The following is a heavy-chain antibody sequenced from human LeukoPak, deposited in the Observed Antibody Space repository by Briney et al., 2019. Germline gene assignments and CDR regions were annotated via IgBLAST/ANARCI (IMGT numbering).Heavy chain of an antibody. J-gene: IGHJ5*02. D-gene: IGHD2-2*01. V-gene: IGHV3-23*01. CDR3: ATLGPGSCRSISCYSWFGP. Sequence: QTGGSLRLSCAASGFTFSNYAMSWVRQAPGKGLDWVSGISGSGSDTYYTDSVKGRFTISRDNFKSTVYLQMNSLRVEDTAVYYCATLGPGSCRSISCYSWFGPWGQGTLVTVSS. CDR1: GFTFSNYA. CDR2: ISGSGSDT.